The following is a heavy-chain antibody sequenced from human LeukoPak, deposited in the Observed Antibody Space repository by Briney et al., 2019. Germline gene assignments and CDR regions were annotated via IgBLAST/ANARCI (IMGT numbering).Heavy chain of an antibody. V-gene: IGHV4-34*01. CDR1: GGSFSGYY. CDR3: ARHYGSGSYRVGY. D-gene: IGHD3-10*01. Sequence: PSETLSLTCAVYGGSFSGYYWSWIRQPPGKGLEWIGEINHSGSTNYNPSLKSRVTISVDASKNQFSLKLSSVTAADTAVYYCARHYGSGSYRVGYWGQGTLVTVSS. J-gene: IGHJ4*02. CDR2: INHSGST.